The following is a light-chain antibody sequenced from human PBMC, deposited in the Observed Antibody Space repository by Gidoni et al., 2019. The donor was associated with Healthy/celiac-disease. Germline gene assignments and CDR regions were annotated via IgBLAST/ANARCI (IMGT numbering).Light chain of an antibody. V-gene: IGKV3-20*01. CDR3: QQYGSSPWT. CDR1: QSVSSSY. CDR2: GAS. Sequence: ELVLTQSPGTLSLSPGERATLSCRASQSVSSSYLAWYQQKPGQAPRLLIYGASSRATGIPDRFSGRGAGTDVTLTISRLEPEDCAVYYCQQYGSSPWTFGQGTKVEIK. J-gene: IGKJ1*01.